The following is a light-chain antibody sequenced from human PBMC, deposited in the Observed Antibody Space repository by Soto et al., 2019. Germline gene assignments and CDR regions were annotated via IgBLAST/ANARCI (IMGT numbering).Light chain of an antibody. CDR1: ESLRSN. CDR3: QQHNNWPPLT. CDR2: DAS. J-gene: IGKJ1*01. V-gene: IGKV3-15*01. Sequence: EIVMTQSPATLSVSPGERATLSCRASESLRSNLAWYQQKPGQAPRLLIYDASARATGIPARFSGSGSGTEFTLTISSLQSEDFAVYYCQQHNNWPPLTFGQGTKVDIK.